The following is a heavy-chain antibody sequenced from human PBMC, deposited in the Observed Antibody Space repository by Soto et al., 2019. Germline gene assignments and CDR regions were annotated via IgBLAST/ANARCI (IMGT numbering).Heavy chain of an antibody. CDR3: ARDKITGLFDY. CDR2: IYPGGSP. J-gene: IGHJ4*02. V-gene: IGHV4-4*02. Sequence: PSETLSLTCAVSGGSMSSSNWWSWVRQPPGKGLEWIGEIYPGGSPNYNPSLKSRVTISVDKSKNQFSLKLSSVTAADTAVYYCARDKITGLFDYWGQGTLVTVSS. CDR1: GGSMSSSNW. D-gene: IGHD2-8*02.